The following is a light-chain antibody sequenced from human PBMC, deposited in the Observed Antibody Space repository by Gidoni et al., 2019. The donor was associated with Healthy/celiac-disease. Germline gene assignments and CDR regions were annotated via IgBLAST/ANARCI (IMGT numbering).Light chain of an antibody. CDR1: QSIRSY. J-gene: IGKJ2*01. CDR2: AAS. Sequence: SPSSLSASVGDRVTITCRASQSIRSYLNWYQQKPGKAPKLLIYAASSLQSGVPSRFSGSGSGTDFTLTISSLQPEEFATYYCQQSYSTLYTFGQGTKLESK. V-gene: IGKV1-39*01. CDR3: QQSYSTLYT.